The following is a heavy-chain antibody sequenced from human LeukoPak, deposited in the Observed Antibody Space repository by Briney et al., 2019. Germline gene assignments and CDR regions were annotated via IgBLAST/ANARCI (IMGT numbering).Heavy chain of an antibody. J-gene: IGHJ6*04. Sequence: GASVKVSCKASGGTFSSYAISWVRQAPGQGLEWKGGIIPIFGTANYAQKFQGRVTITADESTSTAYMELSSLRSEDTAVYYCARNGGVGYYYGMDVWGKGTTVTVSS. CDR2: IIPIFGTA. V-gene: IGHV1-69*01. D-gene: IGHD3-3*01. CDR3: ARNGGVGYYYGMDV. CDR1: GGTFSSYA.